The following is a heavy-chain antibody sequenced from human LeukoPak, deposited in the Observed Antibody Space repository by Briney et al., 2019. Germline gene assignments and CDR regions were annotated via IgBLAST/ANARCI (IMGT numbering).Heavy chain of an antibody. Sequence: SETLSLTCTVSGGSISSSSYYWGWIRQPPGKGLEWIGSVYYSGSTYYNPSLKSRVTISVDTSKNQFSLKLSSVTAADTAVYYCARQYSSGSKLGYDYWGQGTLVTVSS. CDR3: ARQYSSGSKLGYDY. J-gene: IGHJ4*02. V-gene: IGHV4-39*01. CDR1: GGSISSSSYY. D-gene: IGHD6-19*01. CDR2: VYYSGST.